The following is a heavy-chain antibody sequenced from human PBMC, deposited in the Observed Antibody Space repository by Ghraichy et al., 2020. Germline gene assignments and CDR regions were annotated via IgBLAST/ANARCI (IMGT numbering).Heavy chain of an antibody. J-gene: IGHJ4*02. CDR1: GFTFSSYS. CDR2: ISSSSSYI. CDR3: ARDSPDYYAGTRYFDY. V-gene: IGHV3-21*01. D-gene: IGHD3-10*01. Sequence: GGSLRLSCAASGFTFSSYSMNWVRQAPGNGLEWVSSISSSSSYIYYADSVKGRFTISRDNAKNSLYLQMNSLRAEDTAVYYCARDSPDYYAGTRYFDYWGQGTLVTVSS.